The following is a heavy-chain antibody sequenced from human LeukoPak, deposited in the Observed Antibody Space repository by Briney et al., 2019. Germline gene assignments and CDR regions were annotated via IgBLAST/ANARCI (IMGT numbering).Heavy chain of an antibody. Sequence: SETLSLTCTVSGGSISSSSYYWGWIRQPPGKGLEWIGSIYYSGSTYYNPSLKSRVTMSVDTSKNQFSLKLSSVTAADTAVYYCARAYGSGSYFDYWGQGTLVTVSS. CDR2: IYYSGST. CDR1: GGSISSSSYY. V-gene: IGHV4-39*07. CDR3: ARAYGSGSYFDY. J-gene: IGHJ4*02. D-gene: IGHD3-10*01.